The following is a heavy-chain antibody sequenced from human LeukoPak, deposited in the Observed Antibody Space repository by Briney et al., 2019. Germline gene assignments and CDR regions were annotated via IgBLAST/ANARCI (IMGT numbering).Heavy chain of an antibody. CDR2: IYTSENTGST. V-gene: IGHV4-4*07. J-gene: IGHJ4*02. CDR3: TRVDMNSRWYYVEY. Sequence: KPSETLSLTCTVSGGSISNYYWTWIRQPAGKGLEYIGRIYTSENTGSTNYNPSLKSRVTLSVDRSNNQFSLRLSSVTAADTAVYYCTRVDMNSRWYYVEYWGQGILVTVSS. CDR1: GGSISNYY. D-gene: IGHD6-13*01.